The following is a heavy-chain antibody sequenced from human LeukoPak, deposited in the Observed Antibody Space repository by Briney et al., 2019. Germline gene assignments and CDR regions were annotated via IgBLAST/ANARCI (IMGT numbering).Heavy chain of an antibody. V-gene: IGHV4-39*02. J-gene: IGHJ4*02. CDR1: GGSFSSYY. CDR2: IYYSGST. CDR3: ARDPGITPDY. Sequence: ASETLSLTCAVHGGSFSSYYWGWIRQPPGKGLEWIGSIYYSGSTYYNPSLKSRVTISVDTSKNQFSLKLSSVTAADTAVYYCARDPGITPDYWGQGTLVTVSS. D-gene: IGHD3-10*01.